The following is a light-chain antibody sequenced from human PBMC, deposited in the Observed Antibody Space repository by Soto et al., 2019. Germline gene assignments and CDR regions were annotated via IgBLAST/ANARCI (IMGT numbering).Light chain of an antibody. Sequence: EIVLTQSPATLSLSPGERATLSCRASQSVSSYVAWYQQKPGQAPRLLIYDASNRATGVPARFSGSGSGTEFTLTIIRLEPEDFAGYYCQQRSNSPSTFCQGTKLQIK. V-gene: IGKV3-11*01. CDR3: QQRSNSPST. CDR1: QSVSSY. J-gene: IGKJ2*01. CDR2: DAS.